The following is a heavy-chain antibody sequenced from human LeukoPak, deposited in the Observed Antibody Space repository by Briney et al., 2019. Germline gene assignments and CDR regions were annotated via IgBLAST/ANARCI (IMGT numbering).Heavy chain of an antibody. V-gene: IGHV1-2*04. CDR3: AISITMVRGVMFDY. D-gene: IGHD3-10*01. J-gene: IGHJ4*02. CDR1: GYTFTGYY. CDR2: INPNSGGT. Sequence: ASVKVSCKASGYTFTGYYMHWVRQAPGQGLEWMGWINPNSGGTNYAQKFQGWVTITRDTSISTAYMELSRLRSDDTAVYYCAISITMVRGVMFDYWGQGTLVTVSS.